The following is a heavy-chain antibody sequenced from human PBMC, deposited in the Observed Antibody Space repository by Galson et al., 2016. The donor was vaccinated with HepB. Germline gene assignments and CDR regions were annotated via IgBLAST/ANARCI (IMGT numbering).Heavy chain of an antibody. Sequence: SETLSLTCSVSGDSISSSTYYWGWIRQPPGKGLEWIGTVYYSGSTYYNPSLKSRVAISVDTSKNQFSLKLSSVTAADTGVYYCARHAPNEGSGWILYFDLWGRGTLVTVSS. V-gene: IGHV4-39*01. CDR3: ARHAPNEGSGWILYFDL. J-gene: IGHJ2*01. CDR2: VYYSGST. D-gene: IGHD6-19*01. CDR1: GDSISSSTYY.